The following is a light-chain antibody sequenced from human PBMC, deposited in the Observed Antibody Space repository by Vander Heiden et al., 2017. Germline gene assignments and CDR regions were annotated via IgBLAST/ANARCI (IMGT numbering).Light chain of an antibody. V-gene: IGKV1-12*01. Sequence: DFQMTQPPSSVSASVGDRVTITCRASQVPSWFAWYQQKPGKAPKLLIYAASTLQTGVPSRFSGSGSGTEFTLTISSLQPEDLATYYCQEANSFRPGFTFGPGTKVELK. J-gene: IGKJ3*01. CDR3: QEANSFRPGFT. CDR1: QVPSW. CDR2: AAS.